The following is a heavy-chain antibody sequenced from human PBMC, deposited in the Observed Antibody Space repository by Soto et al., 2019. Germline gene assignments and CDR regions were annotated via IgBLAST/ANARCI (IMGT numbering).Heavy chain of an antibody. CDR1: GYSFISYW. D-gene: IGHD2-15*01. Sequence: GESLKISCKTSGYSFISYWVAWVRQLPGKGLEWMGTFYPGDSTSTYSPSFQGQVTVSVDTSITTAYLQLNSLKASDTAMYYCARIIGYCRNNDCSWTFDVWGQGTMVTVSS. V-gene: IGHV5-51*01. CDR2: FYPGDSTS. J-gene: IGHJ3*01. CDR3: ARIIGYCRNNDCSWTFDV.